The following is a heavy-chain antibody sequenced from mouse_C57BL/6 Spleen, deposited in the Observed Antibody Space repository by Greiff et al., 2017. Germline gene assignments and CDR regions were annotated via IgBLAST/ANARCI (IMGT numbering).Heavy chain of an antibody. D-gene: IGHD1-1*01. CDR3: ARWDYGSSYFDY. J-gene: IGHJ2*01. CDR1: GYTFTSYG. Sequence: QVQLQQSGAELARPGASVKLSCKASGYTFTSYGISWVKQRTGQGLEWIGEIYPRSGNTYYNEKFKGKATLTADKSSSTVYMELRSLTSEDSAVYFCARWDYGSSYFDYWGQGTTLTVSS. V-gene: IGHV1-81*01. CDR2: IYPRSGNT.